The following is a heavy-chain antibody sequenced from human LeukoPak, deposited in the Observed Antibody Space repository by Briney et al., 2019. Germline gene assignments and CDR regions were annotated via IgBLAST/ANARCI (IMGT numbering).Heavy chain of an antibody. CDR2: ISGSGGST. J-gene: IGHJ4*02. CDR3: AKSLDKFDY. CDR1: GFTFSNAW. D-gene: IGHD3-9*01. V-gene: IGHV3-23*01. Sequence: GGSLRLSCAASGFTFSNAWMSWVRQAPGKGLEWVSAISGSGGSTYFADSVKGRFTISRDNSKNTLYLQMNSLRAEDTAVYYCAKSLDKFDYWGQGTLVTVSS.